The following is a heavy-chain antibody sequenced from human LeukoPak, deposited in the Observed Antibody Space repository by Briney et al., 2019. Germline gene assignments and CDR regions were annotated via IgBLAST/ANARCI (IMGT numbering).Heavy chain of an antibody. CDR1: GFTFRDYW. D-gene: IGHD3-3*01. Sequence: GGSLRLSCEASGFTFRDYWMTWVRQAPGKGLEWVANVKQDGTEKFYVDSVKGRFTISRDNGKKSLYLQMDSLRAEDSAVYYCASGYLDDFWSGHFWGQGTQVTVSS. V-gene: IGHV3-7*01. CDR2: VKQDGTEK. J-gene: IGHJ4*02. CDR3: ASGYLDDFWSGHF.